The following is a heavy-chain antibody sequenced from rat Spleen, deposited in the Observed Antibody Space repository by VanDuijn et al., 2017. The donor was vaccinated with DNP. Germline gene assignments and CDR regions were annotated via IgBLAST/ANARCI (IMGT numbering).Heavy chain of an antibody. CDR1: GFTFSNYD. D-gene: IGHD3-7*01. CDR3: VRWKSGYVDY. CDR2: ISTGGGNT. J-gene: IGHJ2*01. Sequence: EVQLVESGGDLVQPGRSLKLSCAASGFTFSNYDMAWVRQAPTKGLEWVASISTGGGNTYYRDSVKGRFTITRDNAKNTLYLQMNSLRSEDMATYYCVRWKSGYVDYWGQGVMVPVSS. V-gene: IGHV5S13*01.